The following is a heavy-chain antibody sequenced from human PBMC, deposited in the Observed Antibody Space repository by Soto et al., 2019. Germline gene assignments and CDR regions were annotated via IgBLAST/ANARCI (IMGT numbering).Heavy chain of an antibody. Sequence: QLQLQESGSGLVKPSQTLSLTCAVSGGSISSGGYSWTWIRQPPGKGLEWIGYIYHSGSTYYNPALKSRGXVAVDRSKTQFSPKLSSVPAADPAVYYCASGPPVGYWGQGTLVSVSS. CDR1: GGSISSGGYS. J-gene: IGHJ4*02. CDR2: IYHSGST. CDR3: ASGPPVGY. V-gene: IGHV4-30-2*01.